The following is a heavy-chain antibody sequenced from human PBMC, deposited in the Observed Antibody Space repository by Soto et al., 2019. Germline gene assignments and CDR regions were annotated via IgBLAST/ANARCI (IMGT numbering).Heavy chain of an antibody. V-gene: IGHV3-30-3*01. CDR2: ISYDGSNK. CDR3: EDGIRALVTVSAFLLNRSSDL. J-gene: IGHJ2*01. D-gene: IGHD6-6*01. Sequence: KGLEWVAVISYDGSNKYYADSVKGRFTISRDNSKNTLYLQMNSLRAEDTFFFQAEDGIRALVTVSAFLLNRSSDL.